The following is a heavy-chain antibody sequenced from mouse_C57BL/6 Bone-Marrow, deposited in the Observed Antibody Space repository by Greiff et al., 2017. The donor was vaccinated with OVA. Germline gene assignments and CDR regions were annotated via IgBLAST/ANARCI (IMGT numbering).Heavy chain of an antibody. J-gene: IGHJ1*03. CDR2: IYPGSGST. CDR1: GYTFTSYW. Sequence: QVQLQQPGAELVKPGASVKMSCKASGYTFTSYWITWVKQRPGQGLEWIGDIYPGSGSTNYNEKFKSKATLTVDTSSSTAYMQLSSLTSEDSAVYYCALFITTVVAHWYFDVWGTGTTVTVSS. CDR3: ALFITTVVAHWYFDV. V-gene: IGHV1-55*01. D-gene: IGHD1-1*01.